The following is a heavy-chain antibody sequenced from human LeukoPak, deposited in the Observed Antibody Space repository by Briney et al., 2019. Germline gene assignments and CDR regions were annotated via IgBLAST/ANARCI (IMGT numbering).Heavy chain of an antibody. CDR2: IKTKPDGATV. Sequence: GGSLRLSCAASGFIFDKAWRTWVRQAPGKGLEWFGRIKTKPDGATVDYAAPGKGRFTISRDDSKNTLYLQMNRLTTEDTAMYYCPADYDFRSGYYSRYYMDVWGKGTTVTVSS. J-gene: IGHJ6*03. CDR3: PADYDFRSGYYSRYYMDV. V-gene: IGHV3-15*01. CDR1: GFIFDKAW. D-gene: IGHD3-3*01.